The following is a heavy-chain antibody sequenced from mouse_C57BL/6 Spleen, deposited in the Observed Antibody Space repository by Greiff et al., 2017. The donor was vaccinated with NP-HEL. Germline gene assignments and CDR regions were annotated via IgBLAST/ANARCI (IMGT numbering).Heavy chain of an antibody. Sequence: VQLQQSDAELVKPGASVKISCKVSGYTFTDHTIHWMKQSPEQCLEWIGYIYPRDGSTKYNEKFKGKATLTADKSSSTAYMQLNSLTSEDSAVYFCARPPHYYGSRGGFAYWGQGTLVTVSA. V-gene: IGHV1-78*01. D-gene: IGHD1-1*01. CDR2: IYPRDGST. J-gene: IGHJ3*01. CDR3: ARPPHYYGSRGGFAY. CDR1: GYTFTDHT.